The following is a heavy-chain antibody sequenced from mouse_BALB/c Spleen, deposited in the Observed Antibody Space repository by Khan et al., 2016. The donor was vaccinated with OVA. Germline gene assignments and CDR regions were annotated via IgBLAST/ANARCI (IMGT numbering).Heavy chain of an antibody. Sequence: VQLQQSGPDLVKPGASVKMSCKASGYTFTDYVIHWVKQRPGQGLEWIGYINPYNDGTRYNERFKGKATLTSDKSSSTAYMELSSLTSEDSAVDCCASEASNWDFSIAYGGQGTLVTVSA. CDR2: INPYNDGT. V-gene: IGHV1S136*01. CDR1: GYTFTDYV. J-gene: IGHJ3*01. CDR3: ASEASNWDFSIAY. D-gene: IGHD4-1*01.